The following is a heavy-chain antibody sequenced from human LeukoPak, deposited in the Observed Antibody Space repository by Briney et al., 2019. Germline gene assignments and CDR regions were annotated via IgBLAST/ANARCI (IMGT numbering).Heavy chain of an antibody. D-gene: IGHD3-10*01. Sequence: PSETLSLTCTVSGGSISSYYWSWIRQPPGKGLEWIGYIYYSGSTNYNPSLKSRVTISVDTSKNQFSLKLSSVTAADTAVYYCARDRRSVGESIDYWGQGTLVTVSS. CDR3: ARDRRSVGESIDY. CDR1: GGSISSYY. J-gene: IGHJ4*02. V-gene: IGHV4-59*01. CDR2: IYYSGST.